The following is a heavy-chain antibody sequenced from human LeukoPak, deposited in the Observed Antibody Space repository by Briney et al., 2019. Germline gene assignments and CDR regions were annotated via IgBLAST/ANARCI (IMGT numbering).Heavy chain of an antibody. V-gene: IGHV3-74*01. Sequence: GGSLRLSCSASGLTLSGYWMHRVRQIPGKGLVWVSRIDSDGSGTSYADSVKGRFTISRDDVKNMLYLQMNSLRVEDTGLYYCSTVEHFWGQGTLVTVST. CDR1: GLTLSGYW. J-gene: IGHJ4*02. D-gene: IGHD1/OR15-1a*01. CDR3: STVEHF. CDR2: IDSDGSGT.